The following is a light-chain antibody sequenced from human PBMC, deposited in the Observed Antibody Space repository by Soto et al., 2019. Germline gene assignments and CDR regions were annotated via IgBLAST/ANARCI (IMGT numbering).Light chain of an antibody. V-gene: IGLV2-14*01. Sequence: QSALTQPASVSGSPGQSITISCTGTNSDVGGYNYVSWYQQHPGKAPKLMIYEVSNRPSGVSTRFSGSKSGNTAPLTISGLQAEDEADYYCSSYTSSSTRVFGTGTKVTAL. CDR3: SSYTSSSTRV. CDR2: EVS. CDR1: NSDVGGYNY. J-gene: IGLJ1*01.